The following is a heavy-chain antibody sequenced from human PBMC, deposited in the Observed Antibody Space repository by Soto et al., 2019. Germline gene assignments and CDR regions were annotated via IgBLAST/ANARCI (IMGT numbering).Heavy chain of an antibody. Sequence: LRLSCAASGFTKFPFSSYSMHWVRQAPGKGLEWVSSISSTTSYIFYAASVRGRFTISRDNARDLLFLQMDSLTAEDTAVYYCVRGEGVGDPMFDYWGQGVLVTVSS. J-gene: IGHJ4*02. CDR2: ISSTTSYI. CDR1: GFTKFPFSSYS. D-gene: IGHD2-21*02. V-gene: IGHV3-21*06. CDR3: VRGEGVGDPMFDY.